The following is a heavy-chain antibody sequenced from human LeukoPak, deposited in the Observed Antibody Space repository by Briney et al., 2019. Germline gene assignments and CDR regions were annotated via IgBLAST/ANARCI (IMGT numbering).Heavy chain of an antibody. Sequence: PGGSLRLSCAASGFTFSSYAMHWVRQAPGKGLEWVAVISYDGSNKYYADSVKGRFTISRDNSKNTLYLQMNSLRAEDTAVYYCAKDPHYGSGSYYGYFDYWGQGTLVTVSS. CDR3: AKDPHYGSGSYYGYFDY. V-gene: IGHV3-30-3*01. CDR2: ISYDGSNK. J-gene: IGHJ4*02. D-gene: IGHD3-10*01. CDR1: GFTFSSYA.